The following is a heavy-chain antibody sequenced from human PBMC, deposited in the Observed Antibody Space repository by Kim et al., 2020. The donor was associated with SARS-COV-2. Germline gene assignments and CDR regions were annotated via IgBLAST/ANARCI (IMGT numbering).Heavy chain of an antibody. J-gene: IGHJ5*02. CDR3: ARENIVVPNWFDP. Sequence: NSAQQLQGKATMTTDTATSTAYIELRRLRSDDTAVYYCARENIVVPNWFDPWGQGTLVTVSS. V-gene: IGHV1-18*01. D-gene: IGHD2-15*01.